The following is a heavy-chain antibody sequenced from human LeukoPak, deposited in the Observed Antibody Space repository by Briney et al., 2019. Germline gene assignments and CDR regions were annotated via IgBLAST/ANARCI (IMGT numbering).Heavy chain of an antibody. J-gene: IGHJ4*02. Sequence: RASVKVSCKASGYTFTSYGISWVRQAPGQGLEWMVWISAYNGNTNYAQKLQGRVTMTTDTSTSTAYMELRSLRSDDTAVYYCARDIRGYCSGGSCYPLDYWGQGTLVTVSS. D-gene: IGHD2-15*01. V-gene: IGHV1-18*01. CDR1: GYTFTSYG. CDR2: ISAYNGNT. CDR3: ARDIRGYCSGGSCYPLDY.